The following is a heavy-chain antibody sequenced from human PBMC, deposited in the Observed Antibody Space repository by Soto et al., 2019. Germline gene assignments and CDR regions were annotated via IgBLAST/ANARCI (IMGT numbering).Heavy chain of an antibody. Sequence: AESLKTSCKESGSTLSAQWLGWVPHTPAKGLEWIGFDVLGDSDARYSAAFQGQVAMSADRSGTYLQWSSLKASDTGIYDCARRRGRCRAGDCYRWWFDPWGQVFRVTVTA. CDR1: GSTLSAQW. J-gene: IGHJ5*02. CDR3: ARRRGRCRAGDCYRWWFDP. V-gene: IGHV5-51*01. D-gene: IGHD2-21*02. CDR2: DVLGDSDA.